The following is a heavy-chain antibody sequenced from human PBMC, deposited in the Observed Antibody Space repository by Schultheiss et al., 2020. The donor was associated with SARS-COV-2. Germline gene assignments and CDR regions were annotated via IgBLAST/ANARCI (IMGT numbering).Heavy chain of an antibody. V-gene: IGHV4-39*01. J-gene: IGHJ1*01. CDR3: ARTYDSSGYYYLGYFQH. Sequence: SETLSLTCTVSGGSISSSSYYWGWIRQPPGKGLEWIGYIYYSGSTYYNPSLKSRVTISVDTSKNQFSLNLSSVTAADTAVYYCARTYDSSGYYYLGYFQHWGQGTLVTVSS. CDR2: IYYSGST. D-gene: IGHD3-22*01. CDR1: GGSISSSSYY.